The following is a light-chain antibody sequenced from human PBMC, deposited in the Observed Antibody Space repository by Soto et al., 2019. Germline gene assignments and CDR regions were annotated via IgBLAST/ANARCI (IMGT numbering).Light chain of an antibody. CDR3: SSYTSASTTMI. CDR1: SSDVGGHNY. V-gene: IGLV2-14*03. J-gene: IGLJ2*01. CDR2: DVS. Sequence: QSALTQPASVSGSPGQSITISCTGTSSDVGGHNYVSWYQQHPGKAPKLVIYDVSNRPSGVSNHFSGSRSGNTASLTISGLQAADGAAYYCSSYTSASTTMIFGGGTKVTVL.